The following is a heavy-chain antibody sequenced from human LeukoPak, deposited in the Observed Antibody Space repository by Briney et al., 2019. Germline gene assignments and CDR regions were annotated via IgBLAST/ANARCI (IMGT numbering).Heavy chain of an antibody. CDR3: ARGVPDIVATPYYYYYYMDV. CDR2: ISYDGSNK. CDR1: GFTFSSYA. Sequence: GGSLRLSCAASGFTFSSYAMHWVRQAPGKGLEWVAVISYDGSNKYYADSVKGRFTISRDNSKNTLYLQTNSLRAEDTAVYYCARGVPDIVATPYYYYYYMDVWGKGTTVTVSS. D-gene: IGHD5-12*01. V-gene: IGHV3-30*01. J-gene: IGHJ6*03.